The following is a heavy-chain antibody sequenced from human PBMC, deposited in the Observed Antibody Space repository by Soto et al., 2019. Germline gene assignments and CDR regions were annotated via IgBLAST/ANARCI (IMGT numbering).Heavy chain of an antibody. D-gene: IGHD3-16*01. J-gene: IGHJ6*02. CDR2: IKQDGSEK. CDR1: GFTFISYW. V-gene: IGHV3-7*01. Sequence: PGGSLRLSCAASGFTFISYWMSWVRQAPGKGLEWVANIKQDGSEKYYVDSVKGRFTISRDNAKNSLYLQMNSLRAEDTAVYYCARETIMDYYYYYGMDVWGQGTTVTVSS. CDR3: ARETIMDYYYYYGMDV.